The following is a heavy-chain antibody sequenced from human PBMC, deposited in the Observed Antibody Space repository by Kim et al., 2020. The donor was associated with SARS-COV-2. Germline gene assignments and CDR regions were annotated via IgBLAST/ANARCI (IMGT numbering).Heavy chain of an antibody. J-gene: IGHJ6*02. V-gene: IGHV3-23*01. CDR3: AKRHPYSSSPAFYYYYGMDV. D-gene: IGHD6-6*01. CDR1: GFTFSSYT. CDR2: ISGSGGST. Sequence: GGSLRLSCAASGFTFSSYTMSWVRQSPGKGLEWVSAISGSGGSTYYADSVKGRFTISRDNSKNTLYLQMNSLRAEDTAVYYCAKRHPYSSSPAFYYYYGMDVWGQGTTVTVSS.